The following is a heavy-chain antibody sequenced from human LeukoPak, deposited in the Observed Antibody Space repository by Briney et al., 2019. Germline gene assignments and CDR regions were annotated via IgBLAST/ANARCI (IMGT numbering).Heavy chain of an antibody. Sequence: GGSLRLSCAASGFTFSSYGMHWVRQAPGKGLEWVAVISYDGSNKYYADSVKGRFTISRDNSKNTLYLQMNSLRAEDTAVYYCAKGLYYDFWSGYSIDAFDIWGQGTMVTVSS. J-gene: IGHJ3*02. CDR1: GFTFSSYG. CDR2: ISYDGSNK. D-gene: IGHD3-3*01. CDR3: AKGLYYDFWSGYSIDAFDI. V-gene: IGHV3-30*19.